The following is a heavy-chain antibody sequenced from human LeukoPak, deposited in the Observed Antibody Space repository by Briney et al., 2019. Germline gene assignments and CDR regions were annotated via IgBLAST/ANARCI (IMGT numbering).Heavy chain of an antibody. CDR2: MYYSGST. Sequence: SQTLSLTCTVSGGTISSGGYYWSWIRQHPGKGLEWIAYMYYSGSTEYNPSLKSRVTISVDTSNNQFSLKLSPVTAADTAVYYCARVPHDSSGYRYFDYWGQGTLVTVSS. J-gene: IGHJ4*02. CDR3: ARVPHDSSGYRYFDY. D-gene: IGHD3-22*01. CDR1: GGTISSGGYY. V-gene: IGHV4-31*03.